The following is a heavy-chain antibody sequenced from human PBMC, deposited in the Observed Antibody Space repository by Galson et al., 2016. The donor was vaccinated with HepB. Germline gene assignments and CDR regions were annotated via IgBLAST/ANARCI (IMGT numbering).Heavy chain of an antibody. CDR1: GFIFSDYY. V-gene: IGHV3-11*01. D-gene: IGHD3-3*01. CDR3: ARVAPVDFWSGYYTSYFDY. Sequence: SLRLSCAASGFIFSDYYMTWIRQAPGKGLEWLSYISHTGTTTYDADSVGGRFTISWDNPKNSLYLEMNSLRPEDTAVYYCARVAPVDFWSGYYTSYFDYWGPGALVTVSS. CDR2: ISHTGTTT. J-gene: IGHJ4*02.